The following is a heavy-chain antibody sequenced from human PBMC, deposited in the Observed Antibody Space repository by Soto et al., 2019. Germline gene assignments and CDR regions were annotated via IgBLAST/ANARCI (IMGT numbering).Heavy chain of an antibody. CDR1: GGSISSGGYS. CDR3: ARARFQVLYGKPYFDS. D-gene: IGHD2-2*02. V-gene: IGHV4-31*11. J-gene: IGHJ4*02. Sequence: PSETLSLTCAVSGGSISSGGYSWSWIRQHPGKGLEWIGNIYHSGNTYYNPSLKSRLTISVDTSKNHFSLMVDSVTAADTAVYYCARARFQVLYGKPYFDSWGQGTLVTVSS. CDR2: IYHSGNT.